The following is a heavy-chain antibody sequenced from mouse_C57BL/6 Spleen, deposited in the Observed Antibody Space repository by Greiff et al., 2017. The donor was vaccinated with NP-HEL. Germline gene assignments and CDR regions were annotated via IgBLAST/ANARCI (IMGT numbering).Heavy chain of an antibody. D-gene: IGHD4-1*01. CDR3: ARPGTRYYYAMDY. V-gene: IGHV1-80*01. CDR2: IYPGDGDT. Sequence: VQLQESGAELVKPGASVKISCKASGYAFSSYWMNWVKQRPGKGLEWIGQIYPGDGDTNYNGKFKGKATLTADKSSSTAYMQLSSLTSEDSAVYFCARPGTRYYYAMDYWGQGTSVTVSS. J-gene: IGHJ4*01. CDR1: GYAFSSYW.